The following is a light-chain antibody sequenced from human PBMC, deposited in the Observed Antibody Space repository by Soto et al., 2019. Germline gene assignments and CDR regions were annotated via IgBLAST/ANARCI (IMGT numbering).Light chain of an antibody. V-gene: IGKV3-20*01. J-gene: IGKJ1*01. CDR1: QSVTRDS. Sequence: EVVLTQSPATLSLSPGESATLSCRASQSVTRDSLAWYQQKPGHSPLLLISCASSRATGIPDTFSGGGSGTDFIFNITSLEPEDFAMYYCLHYGTAQWTFGQGTKVHI. CDR3: LHYGTAQWT. CDR2: CAS.